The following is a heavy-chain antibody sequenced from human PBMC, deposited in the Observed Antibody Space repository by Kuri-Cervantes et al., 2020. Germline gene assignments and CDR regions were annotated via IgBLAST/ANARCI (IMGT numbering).Heavy chain of an antibody. CDR1: GYTFRSYG. J-gene: IGHJ6*03. D-gene: IGHD6-6*01. CDR2: INAGNGNT. Sequence: ASVKVSCKASGYTFRSYGISWVRQAPGQGLEWMGWINAGNGNTKYSQKFQGRVTITRDTSVSTAYMELSSLRSEDTAVYYCARSIAARPGDYMDVWGKGTTVTVSS. V-gene: IGHV1-3*01. CDR3: ARSIAARPGDYMDV.